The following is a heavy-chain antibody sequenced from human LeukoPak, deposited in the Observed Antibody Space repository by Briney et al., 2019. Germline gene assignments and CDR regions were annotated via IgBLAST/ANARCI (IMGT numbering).Heavy chain of an antibody. CDR3: AREAALWFGELFYYYYYMDV. CDR1: GGSISSYY. V-gene: IGHV4-4*07. D-gene: IGHD3-10*01. Sequence: SETLSLTCTVSGGSISSYYWSWIRQPAGKGLEWIGRIYTSGSTNYNPSLKSRVTMSVDTSKNQFSLKLSSVTAADTAVYYCAREAALWFGELFYYYYYMDVWGKGTTVTVSS. J-gene: IGHJ6*03. CDR2: IYTSGST.